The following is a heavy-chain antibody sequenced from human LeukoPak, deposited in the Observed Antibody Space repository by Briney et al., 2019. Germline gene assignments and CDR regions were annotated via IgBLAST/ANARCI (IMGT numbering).Heavy chain of an antibody. CDR3: AKPPYGGYDY. J-gene: IGHJ4*02. V-gene: IGHV4-59*01. D-gene: IGHD4-23*01. Sequence: SETLSLTCTVSGGSISSYYWSWIRQPPGKGLEWIGYIYYSGSTNYNPSLKSRVTISVDTSKNQFSLKLSSVTAADTAVYYCAKPPYGGYDYWGQGTLVTVSS. CDR1: GGSISSYY. CDR2: IYYSGST.